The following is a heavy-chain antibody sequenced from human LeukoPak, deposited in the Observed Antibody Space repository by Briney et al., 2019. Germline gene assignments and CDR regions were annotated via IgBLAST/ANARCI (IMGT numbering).Heavy chain of an antibody. J-gene: IGHJ6*02. CDR3: ARDLRGYYYDSSDPYYYGMDV. Sequence: GSLRLSCAAPGFTFSSYSMNWVRQAPGKGLEWVSSISSSSSYIYYAGSVKGRFTISRDNAKNSLYLQMNSLRAEDTAVYYCARDLRGYYYDSSDPYYYGMDVWGQGTTVTVSS. CDR1: GFTFSSYS. D-gene: IGHD3-22*01. V-gene: IGHV3-21*01. CDR2: ISSSSSYI.